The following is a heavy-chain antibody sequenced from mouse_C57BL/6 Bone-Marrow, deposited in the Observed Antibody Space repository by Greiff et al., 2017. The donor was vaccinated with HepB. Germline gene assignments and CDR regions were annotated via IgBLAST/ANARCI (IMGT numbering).Heavy chain of an antibody. Sequence: EVQLQQSGPELVKPGASVKIPCKASGYTFTDYNMDWVKQSHGKSLEWIGDINPNNGGTIYNQKFKGKATLTVDKSSSTAYMELRSLTSEDTAVYYCARKGGLRRQGYFDVWGTGTTVTVSS. CDR2: INPNNGGT. CDR1: GYTFTDYN. V-gene: IGHV1-18*01. D-gene: IGHD2-4*01. J-gene: IGHJ1*03. CDR3: ARKGGLRRQGYFDV.